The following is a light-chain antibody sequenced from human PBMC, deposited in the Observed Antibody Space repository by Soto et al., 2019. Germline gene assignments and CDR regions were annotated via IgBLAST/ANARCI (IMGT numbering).Light chain of an antibody. Sequence: EIVMTQSPATLSVSPGERATLSCRASQSVSSNVAWYQQKPGQAPRLLIYGASTRATGIPARFSGSGSGTEFTITISSLQSEDFAVYYCQQYNNWPPLTFGGGTKVEI. CDR3: QQYNNWPPLT. CDR2: GAS. V-gene: IGKV3-15*01. J-gene: IGKJ4*01. CDR1: QSVSSN.